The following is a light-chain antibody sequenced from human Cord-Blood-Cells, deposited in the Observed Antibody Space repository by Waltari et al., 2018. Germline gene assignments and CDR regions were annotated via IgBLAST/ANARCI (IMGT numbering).Light chain of an antibody. CDR2: GAS. Sequence: EIVLTQSPGTLSLSPGERATLSCRASQSVSSSYLAWYQQKPGQAPRHLIYGASSRATGIPDRFSGSGSGTDFTLTISRLEPEDFAVYYCQQYGSSPYSFGQVTKLEI. CDR3: QQYGSSPYS. CDR1: QSVSSSY. V-gene: IGKV3-20*01. J-gene: IGKJ2*03.